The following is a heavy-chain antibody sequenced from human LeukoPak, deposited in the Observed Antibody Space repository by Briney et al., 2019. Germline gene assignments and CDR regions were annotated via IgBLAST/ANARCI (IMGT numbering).Heavy chain of an antibody. Sequence: SETLSLTCAVSGYSISSGYYWGWIRQPPGKGLKWIGTIYRSGSTYYNPSLKSRVTISVDTSKNKLSLRLRPVTAADTAVYYCARHYGDYTKPFDYWGQGTLVTVSS. CDR2: IYRSGST. V-gene: IGHV4-38-2*01. CDR3: ARHYGDYTKPFDY. CDR1: GYSISSGYY. J-gene: IGHJ4*02. D-gene: IGHD4-17*01.